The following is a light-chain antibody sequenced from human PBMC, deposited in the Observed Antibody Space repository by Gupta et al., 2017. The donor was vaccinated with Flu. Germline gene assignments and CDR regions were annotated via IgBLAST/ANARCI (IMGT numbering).Light chain of an antibody. V-gene: IGKV3-20*01. J-gene: IGKJ1*01. Sequence: EIVLTQSPGTLSLSPGERATLPCRASQSVSSSYLAWYQQKPGQAPRLLIYGASSRATGIPDRFSGSGSGTDFTLTISRLEPEDFAVYYCQQYGSLPRWTFGQGTKVEIK. CDR1: QSVSSSY. CDR2: GAS. CDR3: QQYGSLPRWT.